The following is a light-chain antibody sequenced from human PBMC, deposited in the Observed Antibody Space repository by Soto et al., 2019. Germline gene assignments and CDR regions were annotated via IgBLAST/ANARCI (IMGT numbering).Light chain of an antibody. V-gene: IGKV3-15*01. CDR2: GAS. CDR1: QSVSSR. CDR3: HQYNNFWT. J-gene: IGKJ1*01. Sequence: EIVLTQSPATLSLSPGERATRSRRASQSVSSRLAWYHQKPGQSPRLLIYGASTRATGIPARFSGSGSGTEFTLTISSLQSEDFGLYYCHQYNNFWTFGQGTKVDI.